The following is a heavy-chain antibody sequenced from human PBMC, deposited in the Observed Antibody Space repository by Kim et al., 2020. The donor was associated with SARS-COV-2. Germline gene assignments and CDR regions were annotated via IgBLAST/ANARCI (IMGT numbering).Heavy chain of an antibody. CDR3: ARHSKYDFWSGYYPYYFDY. D-gene: IGHD3-3*01. J-gene: IGHJ4*02. CDR1: GGPISSSSYY. V-gene: IGHV4-39*01. CDR2: IYYTGST. Sequence: SETLSLTCTVSGGPISSSSYYWGWIRQPPGKGLEWIGSIYYTGSTYYNPSLKSRVTISVDTSKNQFSLKLSSVTAADTAVYYCARHSKYDFWSGYYPYYFDYWGQGTLVTVSS.